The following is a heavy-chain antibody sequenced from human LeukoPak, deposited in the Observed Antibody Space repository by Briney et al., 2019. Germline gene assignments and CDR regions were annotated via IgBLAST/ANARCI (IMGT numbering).Heavy chain of an antibody. D-gene: IGHD4-17*01. CDR3: ARDQDGDYRDFDY. V-gene: IGHV1-2*02. CDR2: INPNSGGT. CDR1: GYTFTGYY. J-gene: IGHJ4*02. Sequence: GASVKVSCKASGYTFTGYYMHWVRQAPGQGLEWMGWINPNSGGTNYAQKFQGRVTMTRDTSISTAYMELSRLRSDDTAVYYCARDQDGDYRDFDYWGQGTLVTVSS.